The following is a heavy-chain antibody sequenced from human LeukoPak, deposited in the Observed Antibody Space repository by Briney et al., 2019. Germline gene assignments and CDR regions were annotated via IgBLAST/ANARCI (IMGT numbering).Heavy chain of an antibody. CDR2: ISAYNGNT. J-gene: IGHJ5*02. CDR3: ARGLGPGWFDP. V-gene: IGHV1-18*04. CDR1: GYTFTGYY. D-gene: IGHD7-27*01. Sequence: ASVKVSRKASGYTFTGYYMHWVRQAPGQGLEWMGWISAYNGNTNYAQKLQGRVTMTTDTSTSTAYMELRSLRSDDTAVYYCARGLGPGWFDPWGQGTLVTVSS.